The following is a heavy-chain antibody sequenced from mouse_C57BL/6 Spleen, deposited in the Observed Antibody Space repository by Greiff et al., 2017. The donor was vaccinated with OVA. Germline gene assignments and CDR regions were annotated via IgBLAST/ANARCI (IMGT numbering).Heavy chain of an antibody. CDR2: ISSGSSTI. CDR1: GFTFSDYG. V-gene: IGHV5-17*01. J-gene: IGHJ4*01. CDR3: ASATVVDYAMDY. Sequence: EVQLQESGGGLVKPGGSLKLSCAASGFTFSDYGMHWVRQAPEKGLEWVAYISSGSSTIYYADTVKGRFTISRDNAKNTLFLQMTSLRSEDTAMYYCASATVVDYAMDYWGQGTSVTVSS. D-gene: IGHD1-1*01.